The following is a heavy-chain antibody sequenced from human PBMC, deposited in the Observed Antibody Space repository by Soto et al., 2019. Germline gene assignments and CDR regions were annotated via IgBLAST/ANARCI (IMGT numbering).Heavy chain of an antibody. Sequence: PGGSLRLSCAASGFTFSTYSMNWVRQAPGKGLEWVSSISSRGNYIYYADSMKGRFTISRDNAKNSLYLQMNSLRAEDTAVYYCATGSETTVATTDYWGQGTLVTVS. CDR2: ISSRGNYI. V-gene: IGHV3-21*01. J-gene: IGHJ4*02. CDR1: GFTFSTYS. CDR3: ATGSETTVATTDY. D-gene: IGHD4-4*01.